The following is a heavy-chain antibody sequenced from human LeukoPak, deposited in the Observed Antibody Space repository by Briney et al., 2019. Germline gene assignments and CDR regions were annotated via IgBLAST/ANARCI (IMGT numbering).Heavy chain of an antibody. CDR3: AKGPRPDITVAHTVEN. CDR2: ISSRGNST. V-gene: IGHV3-23*01. CDR1: GFTFRNYA. D-gene: IGHD6-19*01. Sequence: GGSLRFSCEASGFTFRNYAISWVGKAPERGLKWVSTISSRGNSTYDADSVKGRFTISRDNSKNSLYLQMNNVRVEDTAVYYCAKGPRPDITVAHTVENWGQGTLVTVSS. J-gene: IGHJ4*02.